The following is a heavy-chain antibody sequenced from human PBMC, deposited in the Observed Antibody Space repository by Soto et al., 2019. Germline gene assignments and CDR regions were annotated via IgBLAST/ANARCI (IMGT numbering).Heavy chain of an antibody. D-gene: IGHD5-18*01. Sequence: SVYVCGKASGGTFSSYSISWVRQAPGQGLELMGGIIPIFGIANSAHKFQGRVTMTADESTRTAYMELRSLRYEDTAVYYCTKTVDTAEKRFDYWAQG. J-gene: IGHJ4*02. CDR2: IIPIFGIA. CDR1: GGTFSSYS. CDR3: TKTVDTAEKRFDY. V-gene: IGHV1-69*13.